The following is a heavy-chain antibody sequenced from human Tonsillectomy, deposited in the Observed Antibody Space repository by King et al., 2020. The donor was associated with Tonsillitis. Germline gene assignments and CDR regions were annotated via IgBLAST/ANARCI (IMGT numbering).Heavy chain of an antibody. D-gene: IGHD6-19*01. V-gene: IGHV3-33*08. CDR2: IWYDGSKK. Sequence: QLVQSVGGVVQPGRSLRLSCAASGFTFSSYGMHWVRQAPGKGLEWVAVIWYDGSKKYYADSVKGRFTIPRDNSKNTLYLQMNSLRAEDTAVYYCARDWRRAVAASGAFDIWGQGTMVTVSS. CDR3: ARDWRRAVAASGAFDI. CDR1: GFTFSSYG. J-gene: IGHJ3*02.